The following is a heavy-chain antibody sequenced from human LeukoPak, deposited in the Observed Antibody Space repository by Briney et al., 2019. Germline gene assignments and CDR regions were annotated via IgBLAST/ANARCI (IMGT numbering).Heavy chain of an antibody. CDR1: GYTFTGYY. D-gene: IGHD6-19*01. J-gene: IGHJ3*02. CDR2: INPNSGRT. CDR3: ARVYTGYSSGRAFDI. Sequence: ASVKVSCEASGYTFTGYYMHWVRQAPGQGLEWMGWINPNSGRTNYAQKFQGRVTMTRDTSISTAYMELSRLRSDDTAVYYCARVYTGYSSGRAFDIWGQGTMVTVSS. V-gene: IGHV1-2*02.